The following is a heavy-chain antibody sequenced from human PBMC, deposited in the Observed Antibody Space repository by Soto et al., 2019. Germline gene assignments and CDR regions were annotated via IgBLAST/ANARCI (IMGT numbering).Heavy chain of an antibody. D-gene: IGHD2-2*01. CDR3: ASDRAVPWAIVVVPAAIPYGMDV. V-gene: IGHV3-30-3*01. Sequence: QVQLVESGGGVVQPGRSLRLSCAASGFTFSSYAMHWVRQAPGKGLEWVAVISYDGSNKYYADSVKGRFTISRDNSKNKLYLPMNSLRAEATAVYYCASDRAVPWAIVVVPAAIPYGMDVWGQGTTVTVS. CDR2: ISYDGSNK. CDR1: GFTFSSYA. J-gene: IGHJ6*02.